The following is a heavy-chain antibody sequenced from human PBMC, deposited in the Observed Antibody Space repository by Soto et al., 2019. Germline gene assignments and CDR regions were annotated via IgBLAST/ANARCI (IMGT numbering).Heavy chain of an antibody. CDR2: ISAYNGNT. Sequence: QVQLVHSGAEVKKPGASVKVSCKASGYTFTSYGISWVRQAPGQGLEWMGWISAYNGNTNYAQKLQGRVTMTTDTSTSTAYMELRSLRSDDTAVYYCARAEWELLRNYYYGMDVWGQGTTVTVSS. CDR3: ARAEWELLRNYYYGMDV. CDR1: GYTFTSYG. D-gene: IGHD1-26*01. V-gene: IGHV1-18*01. J-gene: IGHJ6*02.